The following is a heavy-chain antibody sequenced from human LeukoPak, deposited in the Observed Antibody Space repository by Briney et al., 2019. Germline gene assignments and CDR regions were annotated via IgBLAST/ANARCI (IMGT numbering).Heavy chain of an antibody. CDR3: VTAMVRGEYYYYGMDV. V-gene: IGHV1-69*04. D-gene: IGHD5-18*01. CDR1: GGTFSSYA. J-gene: IGHJ6*02. Sequence: SVKVSCKASGGTFSSYAISWVRQAPGQGLEWMGRIIPIFGIANYAQKFQGRVTITADKSTCTAYMELSSLRSEDTAVYYCVTAMVRGEYYYYGMDVWGQGTTVTVSS. CDR2: IIPIFGIA.